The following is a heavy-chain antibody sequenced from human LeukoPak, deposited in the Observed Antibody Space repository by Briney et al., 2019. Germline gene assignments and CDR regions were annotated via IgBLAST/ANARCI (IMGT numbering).Heavy chain of an antibody. J-gene: IGHJ4*02. CDR3: ARQARRIVVGVAATPD. D-gene: IGHD2-15*01. CDR2: VYYSGRT. V-gene: IGHV4-39*01. Sequence: PSETLSLTCTVSGGSISSSSYYWGWIRQPPGKGLGWIGGVYYSGRTYSNPSLKSRVTISVDTSKPQFSLKLSSVTAADTAVYYCARQARRIVVGVAATPDWGEGTLVTVSS. CDR1: GGSISSSSYY.